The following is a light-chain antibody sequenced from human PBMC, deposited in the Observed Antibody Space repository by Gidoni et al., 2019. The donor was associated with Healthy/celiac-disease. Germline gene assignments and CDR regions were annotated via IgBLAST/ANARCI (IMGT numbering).Light chain of an antibody. J-gene: IGLJ2*01. CDR2: DVS. CDR1: SSDVGGYNY. V-gene: IGLV2-14*01. CDR3: SSYTSSSTLDVV. Sequence: QSALTQPASGSGSPGQSLTISCTGTSSDVGGYNYVSWYQQHPGKAPKLMIYDVSNRPSGVSNRFSGSKSGNTASLTISGLQAEDEADYYCSSYTSSSTLDVVFGGGTKLTVL.